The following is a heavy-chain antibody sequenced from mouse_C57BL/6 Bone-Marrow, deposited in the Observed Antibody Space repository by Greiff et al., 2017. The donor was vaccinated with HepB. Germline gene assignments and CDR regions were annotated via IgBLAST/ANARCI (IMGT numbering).Heavy chain of an antibody. D-gene: IGHD4-1*02. CDR3: THRYQLRGYFDC. CDR1: GFTFSDSW. CDR2: IRNKANNHAT. V-gene: IGHV6-6*01. Sequence: EVQGVESGGGLVQPGGSMKLSCAASGFTFSDSWMDWVRQSPEKGLEWVAEIRNKANNHATYYAESVKGRFTISRDDSKSSVYLQMNSLRAEDTCIYYCTHRYQLRGYFDCWGQGTTLTVSS. J-gene: IGHJ2*01.